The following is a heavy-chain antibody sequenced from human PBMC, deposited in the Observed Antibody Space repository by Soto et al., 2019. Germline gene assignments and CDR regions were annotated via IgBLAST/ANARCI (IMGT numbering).Heavy chain of an antibody. V-gene: IGHV4-31*03. Sequence: KPSETLSLTCTVSGGSISSGGYYWSWIRQHPGKGLEWIGYIYYSGSTYYNPSLKSRVTISVDTSKNQFSLKLSSVTAADTAVYYCARVQQLVHPLIDYWGQGTLVTVSS. D-gene: IGHD6-6*01. CDR1: GGSISSGGYY. J-gene: IGHJ4*02. CDR2: IYYSGST. CDR3: ARVQQLVHPLIDY.